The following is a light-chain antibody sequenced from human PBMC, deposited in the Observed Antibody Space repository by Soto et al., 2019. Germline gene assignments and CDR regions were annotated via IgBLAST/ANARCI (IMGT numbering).Light chain of an antibody. CDR2: DAS. CDR1: QSISSW. J-gene: IGKJ1*01. CDR3: QQYNSYSRM. Sequence: DIQMTQSPSTLSASVGDRVTITCRASQSISSWLAWYQQKPGKAPKLLIYDASTLESGVPSRFTGRGSGTEFTLTISSLQPEDVATYYCQQYNSYSRMFGQGTKVEIK. V-gene: IGKV1-5*01.